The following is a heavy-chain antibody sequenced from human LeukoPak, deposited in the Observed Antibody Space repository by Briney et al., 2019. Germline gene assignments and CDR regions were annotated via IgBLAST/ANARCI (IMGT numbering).Heavy chain of an antibody. J-gene: IGHJ4*02. CDR2: IYYSRST. V-gene: IGHV4-59*01. CDR3: ARDLYYFGY. CDR1: GGSISSYY. Sequence: SETLSLTCTVSGGSISSYYWSWIRQPPGKGLEWIGYIYYSRSTNYNPSLKSRVTISVDTSKNQFSLKLSSVTAADTAAYYCARDLYYFGYWGQGTLVTVSS.